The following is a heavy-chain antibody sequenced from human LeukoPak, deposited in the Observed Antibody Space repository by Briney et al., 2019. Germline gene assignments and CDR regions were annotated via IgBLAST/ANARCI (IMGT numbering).Heavy chain of an antibody. CDR3: ARGPYDTSGYSKALDY. V-gene: IGHV3-53*01. CDR2: IYSGGST. D-gene: IGHD3-22*01. Sequence: PGGSLRLSCAASGFTVSSNYMSWVRQAPGKGLEWVSIIYSGGSTYHADSVKGRFTFSRDNSKNTLHLQMHSLRAEDTAVYYCARGPYDTSGYSKALDYWGQGTLVTVSS. J-gene: IGHJ4*02. CDR1: GFTVSSNY.